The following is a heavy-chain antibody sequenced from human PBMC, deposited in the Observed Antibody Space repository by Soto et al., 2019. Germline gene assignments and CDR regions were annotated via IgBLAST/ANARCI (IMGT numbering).Heavy chain of an antibody. V-gene: IGHV3-21*01. J-gene: IGHJ5*02. D-gene: IGHD3-10*01. CDR1: GFTFSSYS. CDR3: ARDPGSGSYYPNWFDP. CDR2: ISSSSSYI. Sequence: EVQLVESGGGLVKPGGSLRLSCAASGFTFSSYSMNWVRQAPGKGLEWVSSISSSSSYIYYADSVKGRFTISRDNAKNSLYLHMNSLRAEDTAVYYCARDPGSGSYYPNWFDPWGQGTLVTVSS.